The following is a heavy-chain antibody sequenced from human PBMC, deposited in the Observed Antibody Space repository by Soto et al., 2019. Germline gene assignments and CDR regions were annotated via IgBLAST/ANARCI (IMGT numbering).Heavy chain of an antibody. J-gene: IGHJ4*02. CDR1: GGSFSGYY. Sequence: SETLSLTCAVYGGSFSGYYWSWIRQPPGKGLEWIGEINHSGSTNYNPSLKSRVTISVDTSKNQFSLKLSSVTAADTAVYYCASLGGRLLKYYFDYWGQGTLVTVSS. V-gene: IGHV4-34*01. CDR3: ASLGGRLLKYYFDY. D-gene: IGHD2-15*01. CDR2: INHSGST.